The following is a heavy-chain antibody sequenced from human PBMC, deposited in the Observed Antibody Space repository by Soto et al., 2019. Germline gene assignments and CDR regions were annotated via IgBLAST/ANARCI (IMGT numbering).Heavy chain of an antibody. Sequence: QVQLVQSGAEVKKPGSSVKVSCKASGGTFSSYTISWVRQAPGQGLEWMGRIIPILGIANYAQKFQGRVTITADKSTSTAYMGLSSLRTEDTAVYYCASFVRGGSYWDAFDIWGQGTMVTVSS. J-gene: IGHJ3*02. CDR2: IIPILGIA. CDR3: ASFVRGGSYWDAFDI. D-gene: IGHD1-26*01. CDR1: GGTFSSYT. V-gene: IGHV1-69*02.